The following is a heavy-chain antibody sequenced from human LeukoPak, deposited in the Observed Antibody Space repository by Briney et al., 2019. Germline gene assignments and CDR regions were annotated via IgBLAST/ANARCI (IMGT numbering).Heavy chain of an antibody. Sequence: SETLSLTCAVSGDSVSSTYWWSWVRQPPGKGLEGIGEIFHSEITNYNSSHKSRVTISVDRSRNQISLKVTPVTAADTDVYYCARHQGIIGLRGFDYWGQGTLVTVSS. J-gene: IGHJ4*02. CDR3: ARHQGIIGLRGFDY. CDR1: GDSVSSTYW. V-gene: IGHV4-4*02. D-gene: IGHD3-16*01. CDR2: IFHSEIT.